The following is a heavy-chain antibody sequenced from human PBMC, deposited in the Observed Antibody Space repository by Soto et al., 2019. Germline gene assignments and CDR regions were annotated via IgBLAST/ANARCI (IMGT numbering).Heavy chain of an antibody. CDR2: INPKSGGT. CDR3: ARGDSTDCSNGVCSFFYYHDMDV. J-gene: IGHJ6*02. D-gene: IGHD2-8*01. V-gene: IGHV1-2*04. Sequence: GASVKVSCKASGYSFTDYHIHWVRQAPGQGLEWLGRINPKSGGTSTAQKFQGWVTMTTDTSISTASMELTRLTSDDTAIYYCARGDSTDCSNGVCSFFYYHDMDVWGLGTTVTVAS. CDR1: GYSFTDYH.